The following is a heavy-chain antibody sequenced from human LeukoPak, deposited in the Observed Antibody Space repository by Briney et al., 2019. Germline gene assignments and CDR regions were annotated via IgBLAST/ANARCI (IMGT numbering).Heavy chain of an antibody. Sequence: GGSLRLSCAASGFTFSGSAMHWVRQASGKGLEWVGRIRSKANSYATAYAAPVKGRFTISRDDSKNTAYLQMNSLKTEDTAVYYCTRRYSGYDDFDYWGQGTLVTVSS. CDR2: IRSKANSYAT. CDR1: GFTFSGSA. J-gene: IGHJ4*02. V-gene: IGHV3-73*01. D-gene: IGHD5-12*01. CDR3: TRRYSGYDDFDY.